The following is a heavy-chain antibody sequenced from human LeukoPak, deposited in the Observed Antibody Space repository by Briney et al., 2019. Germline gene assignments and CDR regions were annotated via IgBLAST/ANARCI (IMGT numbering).Heavy chain of an antibody. CDR2: IKSKTDGGTT. CDR3: TTLVYCSSTSCPA. V-gene: IGHV3-15*01. Sequence: GGSLRLSCAASGFTFSNAWMSWVRQAPGKGLEWVGRIKSKTDGGTTDYAAPAKGRFTISRDDSKNTLYLQMNTLKTEDTAVYYCTTLVYCSSTSCPAWGQGTLVTVSS. J-gene: IGHJ4*02. D-gene: IGHD2-2*01. CDR1: GFTFSNAW.